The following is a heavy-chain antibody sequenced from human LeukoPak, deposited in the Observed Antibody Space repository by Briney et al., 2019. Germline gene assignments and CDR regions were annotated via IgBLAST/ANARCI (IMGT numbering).Heavy chain of an antibody. CDR1: GGSISSYY. D-gene: IGHD3-9*01. J-gene: IGHJ4*02. Sequence: PSETLSLTCTVSGGSISSYYWSWIRQPPGKGLEWIGYIYYSGSTNYNPSLKSRVTISVDTSKNQFSLKLSSVTAADTAVYYCARGRYFDWLLYYSDYWGQGTLVTVSS. V-gene: IGHV4-59*01. CDR2: IYYSGST. CDR3: ARGRYFDWLLYYSDY.